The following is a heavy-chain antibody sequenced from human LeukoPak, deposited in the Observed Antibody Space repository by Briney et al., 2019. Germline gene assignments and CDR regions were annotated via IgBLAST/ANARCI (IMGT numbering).Heavy chain of an antibody. CDR3: ARDRYNSDSSGYYMWYFDY. J-gene: IGHJ4*02. CDR2: INHSGST. D-gene: IGHD3-22*01. CDR1: GASFSSYY. Sequence: SEILSLTCAVYGASFSSYYWSWMRQPPGKGLEWIGEINHSGSTNYNPSLKSRVTISVDTSKNQFSLKLSSVTAADTAVYYCARDRYNSDSSGYYMWYFDYWGQGTLVTVSS. V-gene: IGHV4-34*01.